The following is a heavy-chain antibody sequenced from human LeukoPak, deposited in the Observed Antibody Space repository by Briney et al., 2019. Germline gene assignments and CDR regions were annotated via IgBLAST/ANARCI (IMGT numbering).Heavy chain of an antibody. D-gene: IGHD3-22*01. J-gene: IGHJ4*02. Sequence: GASVKVSCKASGYTFAAYYIHWVRQAPGQELEWMGWINPNSGGTNYAQKFQGRVTMTRDTSISTAYMELSRLRSDDTALYFCARRCDTSSYYTYYFDYWGQGTLVTVSS. CDR3: ARRCDTSSYYTYYFDY. CDR2: INPNSGGT. CDR1: GYTFAAYY. V-gene: IGHV1-2*02.